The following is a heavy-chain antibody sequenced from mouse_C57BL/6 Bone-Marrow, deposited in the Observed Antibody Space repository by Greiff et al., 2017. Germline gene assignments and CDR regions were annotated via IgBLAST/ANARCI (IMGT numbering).Heavy chain of an antibody. CDR2: IRNKANGYTT. CDR1: GFTFTDYY. Sequence: EVQLVESGGGLVQPGGSLSLSCAASGFTFTDYYMSWVRQPPGKALEWLGFIRNKANGYTTEYSASVKGRFTISRDNSQSILYLQMNALRAEDSATYYCARYRGYFYYFDYWGQGTTLTVSS. D-gene: IGHD2-14*01. V-gene: IGHV7-3*01. J-gene: IGHJ2*01. CDR3: ARYRGYFYYFDY.